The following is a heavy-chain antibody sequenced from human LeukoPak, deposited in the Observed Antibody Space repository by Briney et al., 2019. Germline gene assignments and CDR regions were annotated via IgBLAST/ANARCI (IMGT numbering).Heavy chain of an antibody. V-gene: IGHV3-11*05. Sequence: GGSLRLSCAMSGFNLNNYYMTWIRQAPGKGLEWVSSIGATNGYTNYADSVQGRFVISRDNAKGSLYLQMNSLRAEDTAVYYCARDRLTLVRGTCLGGESDFWGQGTLVTVSS. CDR1: GFNLNNYY. D-gene: IGHD3-10*01. J-gene: IGHJ4*02. CDR2: IGATNGYT. CDR3: ARDRLTLVRGTCLGGESDF.